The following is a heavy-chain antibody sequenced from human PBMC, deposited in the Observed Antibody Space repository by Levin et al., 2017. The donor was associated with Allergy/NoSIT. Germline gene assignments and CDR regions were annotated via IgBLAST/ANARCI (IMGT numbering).Heavy chain of an antibody. D-gene: IGHD2-2*01. J-gene: IGHJ6*02. V-gene: IGHV1-69*02. CDR1: GGTFSSYT. CDR3: ARAQGYCSSTSCPFYGMDV. CDR2: IIPILGIA. Sequence: SVKVSCKASGGTFSSYTISWVRQAPGQGLEWMGRIIPILGIANYAQKFQGRVTITADKSTSTAYMELSSLRSEDTAVYYCARAQGYCSSTSCPFYGMDVWGQGTTVTVSS.